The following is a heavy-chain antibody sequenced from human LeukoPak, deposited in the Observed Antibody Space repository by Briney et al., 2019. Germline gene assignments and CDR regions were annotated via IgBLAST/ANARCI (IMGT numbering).Heavy chain of an antibody. Sequence: GGSLRLSCAASGFTFSDYYMNWIRQAPGKGLEWVSYISSLGRAIYYSDSVKGRFTISRDNAKNSLYLQMNSLRAEDTAVYYCARGAAASPGDYWGQGTLVTVSS. V-gene: IGHV3-11*01. CDR1: GFTFSDYY. CDR2: ISSLGRAI. CDR3: ARGAAASPGDY. D-gene: IGHD2-15*01. J-gene: IGHJ4*02.